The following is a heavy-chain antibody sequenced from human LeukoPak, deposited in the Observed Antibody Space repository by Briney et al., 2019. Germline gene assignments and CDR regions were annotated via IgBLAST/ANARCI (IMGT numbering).Heavy chain of an antibody. D-gene: IGHD4-17*01. CDR1: GFTLGNYW. J-gene: IGHJ4*02. Sequence: GGSLRLSCAASGFTLGNYWMHWVRQASGKGLVWVSRGDGDGSHSTYADSVKGRFTTSRDNRKNTLYLQMNSLTGEDTAVYYCAYSDHFDNWGQGTLVTVSS. CDR2: GDGDGSHS. CDR3: AYSDHFDN. V-gene: IGHV3-74*03.